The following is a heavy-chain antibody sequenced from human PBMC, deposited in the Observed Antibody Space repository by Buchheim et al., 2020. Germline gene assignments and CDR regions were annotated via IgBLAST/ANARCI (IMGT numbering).Heavy chain of an antibody. Sequence: QVQLVESGGGVVQPGRSLRLSCAASGFTFSSYGMHWVRQAPGKGLEWVAVISYDGSNKYYADSVQGRFTISRDNSKNTLYLQMNSLRAEDTAVYYCAKQLWGYYYDSSGLLYWGQGTL. CDR3: AKQLWGYYYDSSGLLY. V-gene: IGHV3-30*18. D-gene: IGHD3-22*01. CDR1: GFTFSSYG. CDR2: ISYDGSNK. J-gene: IGHJ4*02.